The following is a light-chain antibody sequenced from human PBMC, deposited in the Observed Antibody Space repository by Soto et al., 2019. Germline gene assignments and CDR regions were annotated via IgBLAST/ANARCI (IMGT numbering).Light chain of an antibody. Sequence: EIVLTQSPGTLSLSPGERATISCRAIQSVSSRYLAWYQQKPGQAPRLLIYGASSRATGIPDRFSGSGSGTDFTLTISRLEPEDFAVYYCQQYANSPPTFGQGTKV. CDR3: QQYANSPPT. J-gene: IGKJ1*01. CDR1: QSVSSRY. CDR2: GAS. V-gene: IGKV3-20*01.